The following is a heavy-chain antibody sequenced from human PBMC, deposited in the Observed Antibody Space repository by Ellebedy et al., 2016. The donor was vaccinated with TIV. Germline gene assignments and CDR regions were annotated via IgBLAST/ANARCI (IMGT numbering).Heavy chain of an antibody. J-gene: IGHJ4*02. CDR2: VNPGGGRT. D-gene: IGHD1-26*01. V-gene: IGHV1-46*01. Sequence: AASVKVSCKASGFTFTSYYIHWVRQAPGQGLEWMGRVNPGGGRTKFAPNFQGRLTMTRDTSTSEVYMEVRSLRSDDTAVYYCARAPGGGAYFDYWGQGTLVTVSS. CDR3: ARAPGGGAYFDY. CDR1: GFTFTSYY.